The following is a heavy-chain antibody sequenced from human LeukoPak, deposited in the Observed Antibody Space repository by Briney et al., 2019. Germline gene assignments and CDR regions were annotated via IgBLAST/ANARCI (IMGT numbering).Heavy chain of an antibody. D-gene: IGHD7-27*01. CDR3: AGPNWGLNWFDP. CDR1: GGSISSSSYY. V-gene: IGHV4-39*01. CDR2: IYSNGNT. Sequence: PSETLSLTCNVSGGSISSSSYYWGWIRQPPGKGLEWIGSIYSNGNTYYNPSLKSRVTISVDTSKNQFSLKLSSVTAADTAVYYCAGPNWGLNWFDPWGQGTLVTVSS. J-gene: IGHJ5*02.